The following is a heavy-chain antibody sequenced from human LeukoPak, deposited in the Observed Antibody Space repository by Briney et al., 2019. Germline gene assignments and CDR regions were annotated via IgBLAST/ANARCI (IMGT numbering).Heavy chain of an antibody. CDR1: GFIFSSYA. CDR2: ISYSGSST. Sequence: GGSLRLSCAASGFIFSSYAMNWVRQAPGKGLEWVSVISYSGSSTYYADSVKGRFTVSRDNSKNMLYLQMNSLRAEDTAVYYCAHLGYDILTGYYNWGQGTLVFVSS. J-gene: IGHJ4*02. V-gene: IGHV3-23*01. CDR3: AHLGYDILTGYYN. D-gene: IGHD3-9*01.